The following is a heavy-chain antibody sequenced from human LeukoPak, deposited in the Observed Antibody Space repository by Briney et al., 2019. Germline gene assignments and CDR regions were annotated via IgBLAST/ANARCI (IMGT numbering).Heavy chain of an antibody. Sequence: ASVKVSCMSSGYTFTSYGIRWVRPAPGQGLAWMGWISAYNGNTNYAQKLQGRVTMTTDTSTSTDYMELRSLRSVNTAVYYCARLWYYDSSGYDATYYFDYWGQGTLVTVSS. D-gene: IGHD3-22*01. CDR3: ARLWYYDSSGYDATYYFDY. CDR2: ISAYNGNT. V-gene: IGHV1-18*01. J-gene: IGHJ4*02. CDR1: GYTFTSYG.